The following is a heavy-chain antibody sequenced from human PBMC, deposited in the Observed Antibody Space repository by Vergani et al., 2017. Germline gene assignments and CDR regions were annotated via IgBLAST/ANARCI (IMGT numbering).Heavy chain of an antibody. CDR3: ARDLRLLYSRFDP. CDR2: TWYDGNNK. J-gene: IGHJ5*02. D-gene: IGHD5-12*01. V-gene: IGHV3-33*01. Sequence: QVQLVESGGGVVQPGRSLRLSCAASGVTFIKYGMHWVRQAPGKGLEWVAVTWYDGNNKQYADSVQGRFTISRDNSKSTMYLQMNSLRDEDTGVYYCARDLRLLYSRFDPWGQGTLVTVSS. CDR1: GVTFIKYG.